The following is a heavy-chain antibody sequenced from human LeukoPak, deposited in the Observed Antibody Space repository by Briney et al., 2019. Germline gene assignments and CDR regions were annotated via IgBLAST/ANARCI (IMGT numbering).Heavy chain of an antibody. Sequence: GASVKVSCKASGGTFSSYAISWVRQAPGQGLEWMGGIIPIFGTANYAQKFQGRVTITTDESTSTAYMELSSLRSEDTAVYYCARRGYYDSSGYYDCWGQGTLVTVSS. D-gene: IGHD3-22*01. J-gene: IGHJ4*02. CDR2: IIPIFGTA. V-gene: IGHV1-69*05. CDR3: ARRGYYDSSGYYDC. CDR1: GGTFSSYA.